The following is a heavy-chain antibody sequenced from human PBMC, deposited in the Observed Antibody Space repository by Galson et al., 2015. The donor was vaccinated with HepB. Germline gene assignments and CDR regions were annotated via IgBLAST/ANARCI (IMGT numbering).Heavy chain of an antibody. D-gene: IGHD2/OR15-2a*01. Sequence: SLRLSCAASGFTFSSYAMHWVRQAPGKGLEWVAVISYDGSNKYYADSVKGRFSISRDNSKITLYLQMDSLRAEDTAVYYCARGDVRILPVAPDYWGQGTLVTVSS. CDR1: GFTFSSYA. CDR2: ISYDGSNK. V-gene: IGHV3-30-3*01. J-gene: IGHJ4*02. CDR3: ARGDVRILPVAPDY.